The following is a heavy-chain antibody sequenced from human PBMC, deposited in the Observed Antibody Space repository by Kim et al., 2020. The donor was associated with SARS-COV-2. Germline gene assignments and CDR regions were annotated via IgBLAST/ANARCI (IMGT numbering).Heavy chain of an antibody. CDR2: INSDGSST. CDR3: ARAGGGGNVGGGID. D-gene: IGHD2-15*01. Sequence: GGSLRLSCAASGFTFSSYWMHWVRQAPGKGLVWVSRINSDGSSTSYADSVKGRFTISRDNAKNTLYLQMNSLRAEDTAGYYCARAGGGGNVGGGIDWGQGTLVTVSS. J-gene: IGHJ4*02. V-gene: IGHV3-74*01. CDR1: GFTFSSYW.